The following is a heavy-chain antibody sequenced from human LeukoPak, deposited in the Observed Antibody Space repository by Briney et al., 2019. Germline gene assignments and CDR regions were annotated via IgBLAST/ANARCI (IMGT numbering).Heavy chain of an antibody. V-gene: IGHV5-51*01. D-gene: IGHD5-18*01. J-gene: IGHJ6*02. CDR3: ARLDTAMILGMDV. Sequence: GESLKISCKGSGYRFSGYWIAWVRQVPGKGLGWMGIIYPGDSDTRYSPSFEGQVTISADTSISTAYQQWNSLQASDTAMFYCARLDTAMILGMDVWGQGTTITVSS. CDR2: IYPGDSDT. CDR1: GYRFSGYW.